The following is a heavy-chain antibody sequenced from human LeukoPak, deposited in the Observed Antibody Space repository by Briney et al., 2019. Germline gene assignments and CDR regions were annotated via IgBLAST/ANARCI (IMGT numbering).Heavy chain of an antibody. CDR1: GYTFTSYA. CDR3: ARGYCSSTSCYFLPSHHYYYGMDV. Sequence: ASVKVSCKASGYTFTSYAMHWVRQAPGQRLEWMGWINAGNGNTKYSQKFQGRVTITRDTSASTAYMGLSSLRSEDTAVYYCARGYCSSTSCYFLPSHHYYYGMDVWGQGTTVTVSS. CDR2: INAGNGNT. J-gene: IGHJ6*02. V-gene: IGHV1-3*01. D-gene: IGHD2-2*01.